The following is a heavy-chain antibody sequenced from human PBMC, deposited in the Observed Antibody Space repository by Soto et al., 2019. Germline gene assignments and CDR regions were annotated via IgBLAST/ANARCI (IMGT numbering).Heavy chain of an antibody. CDR2: IYYSGST. J-gene: IGHJ4*02. CDR3: ARLNQWLIDY. CDR1: GGSISSYY. Sequence: TLSLACTVSGGSISSYYWSWIRQPPGKGLEWIGYIYYSGSTNYNPSLKSRVTISVDTSKNQFSLKLSSVTAADTAVYYCARLNQWLIDYWGRGTQVTVSS. V-gene: IGHV4-59*08. D-gene: IGHD6-19*01.